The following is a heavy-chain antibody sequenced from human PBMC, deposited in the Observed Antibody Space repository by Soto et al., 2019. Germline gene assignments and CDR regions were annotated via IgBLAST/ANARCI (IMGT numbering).Heavy chain of an antibody. J-gene: IGHJ3*02. CDR3: AHYFYILVDDAFDI. V-gene: IGHV2-5*02. CDR1: GFSLSTSGVG. Sequence: QITLKESGPTLVKPTQTLTLTCTFSGFSLSTSGVGVGWIRQPPGQALEWLALIYWDDDKRYSPSLKSRLTITKDTSKNQVVLTMTNMDPVDTATYYCAHYFYILVDDAFDIWGQGTMVTVSS. D-gene: IGHD2-8*02. CDR2: IYWDDDK.